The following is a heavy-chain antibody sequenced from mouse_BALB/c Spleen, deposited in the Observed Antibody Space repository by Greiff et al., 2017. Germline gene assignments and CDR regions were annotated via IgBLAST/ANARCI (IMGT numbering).Heavy chain of an antibody. CDR2: ISSGGST. Sequence: EVQGVESGGGLVKPGGSLKLSCAASGFTFSSYAMSWVRQTPEKRLEWVASISSGGSTYYPDSVKGRFTISRDNARNILYLQMSSLRSEDTAMYYCARDLYYSSFDYWGQGTTLTVSS. CDR1: GFTFSSYA. CDR3: ARDLYYSSFDY. J-gene: IGHJ2*01. D-gene: IGHD1-1*01. V-gene: IGHV5-6-5*01.